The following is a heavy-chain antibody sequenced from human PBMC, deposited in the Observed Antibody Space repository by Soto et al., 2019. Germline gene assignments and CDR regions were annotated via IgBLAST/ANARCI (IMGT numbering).Heavy chain of an antibody. CDR1: GFTFSNAW. V-gene: IGHV3-15*01. CDR3: TTDEVEVGYYYYYYGMDV. J-gene: IGHJ6*02. Sequence: EVQLVESGGGLVQPGGSLRLSCAASGFTFSNAWMSWVRQAPGKGLEWVGRIKSKTDGGTTDYAAPVKGRFTISRDDSKNTLYLQMNSLKTEDTAVYYCTTDEVEVGYYYYYYGMDVWGQGTTVTVSS. CDR2: IKSKTDGGTT. D-gene: IGHD1-26*01.